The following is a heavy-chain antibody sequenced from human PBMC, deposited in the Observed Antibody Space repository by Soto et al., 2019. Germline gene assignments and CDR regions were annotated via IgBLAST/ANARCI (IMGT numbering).Heavy chain of an antibody. CDR1: GGTFSSYA. CDR3: ARGPYGDYGDYFNWFDP. D-gene: IGHD4-17*01. Sequence: SVKVSCKASGGTFSSYAISWVRQAPGQGLEWMGGIIPIFGTANYAQKFQGRVTITADESTSTAYMELSSLRSEDTAVYYCARGPYGDYGDYFNWFDPWGQGTLVTVSS. J-gene: IGHJ5*02. V-gene: IGHV1-69*13. CDR2: IIPIFGTA.